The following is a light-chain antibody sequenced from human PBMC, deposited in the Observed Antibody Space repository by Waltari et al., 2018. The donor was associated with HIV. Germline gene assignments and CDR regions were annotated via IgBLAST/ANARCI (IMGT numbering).Light chain of an antibody. CDR1: SSNVGNNY. J-gene: IGLJ3*02. CDR2: END. CDR3: GTWDSSLTTGRV. V-gene: IGLV1-51*02. Sequence: QSVLTQPPSVSAAPGQQVTISCSGSSSNVGNNYVSWYQQLPGTPPRLLIYENDKRPSGIPDRFSGSKSGTSATLSITGLQTGDEADYYCGTWDSSLTTGRVLGGGTKLTIL.